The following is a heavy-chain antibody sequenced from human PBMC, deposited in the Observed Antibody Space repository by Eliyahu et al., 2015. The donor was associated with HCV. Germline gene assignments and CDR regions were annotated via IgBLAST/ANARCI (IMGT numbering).Heavy chain of an antibody. V-gene: IGHV1-69*01. Sequence: QVQLVQSGAEVKKPGSSVKVXXKASXGTFSXXASSWXRQAPGQGLEWMGGIIPIFGTANYAQKFQGRVTITADESTSTAYMELSSLRSEDTAVYYCASGITMVQGVIFPFDYWGQGTLVTVSS. CDR3: ASGITMVQGVIFPFDY. CDR2: IIPIFGTA. CDR1: XGTFSXXA. D-gene: IGHD3-10*01. J-gene: IGHJ4*02.